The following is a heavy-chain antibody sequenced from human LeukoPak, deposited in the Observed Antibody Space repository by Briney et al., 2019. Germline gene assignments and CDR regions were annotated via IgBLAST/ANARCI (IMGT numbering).Heavy chain of an antibody. V-gene: IGHV1-69*05. J-gene: IGHJ4*02. CDR2: IIPIFGTT. Sequence: ASVKVSCKASGYTFTSYDINWVRQAPGHGLEWMGRIIPIFGTTNYAQKFQGRITITTDESTTTAYMELSSLRSEDTAVYYCARAATVTGPPTSFDYWGQGTLVTVSS. CDR1: GYTFTSYD. CDR3: ARAATVTGPPTSFDY. D-gene: IGHD4-11*01.